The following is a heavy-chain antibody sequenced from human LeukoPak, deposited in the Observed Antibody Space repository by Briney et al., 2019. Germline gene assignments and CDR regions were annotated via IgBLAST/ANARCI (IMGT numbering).Heavy chain of an antibody. CDR2: ISSSSSTI. J-gene: IGHJ3*02. D-gene: IGHD1-26*01. CDR1: GGSFSGYY. Sequence: ETLSLTCAVYGGSFSGYYWSWVRQAPGKGLEWISYISSSSSTIYYAGSVKGRFTISRDNAKNSLYLQMNSLRDEDTAVYYCARDRGSGSYYGLNDAFDIWGQGTMVTVSS. CDR3: ARDRGSGSYYGLNDAFDI. V-gene: IGHV3-48*02.